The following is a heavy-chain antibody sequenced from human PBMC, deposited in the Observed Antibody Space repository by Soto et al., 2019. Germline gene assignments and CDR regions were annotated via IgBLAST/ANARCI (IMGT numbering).Heavy chain of an antibody. CDR3: ARQRTSVVTQAYFDS. D-gene: IGHD2-21*02. Sequence: TSETLSLTCTVSGGSISSYYWSWIRQPPGKGLEWIGYIYYSGSTNYNPSLKSRVTISVDTSKNQFSLKLRSVTAADTALYYCARQRTSVVTQAYFDSWGQGSLVTVSS. CDR1: GGSISSYY. V-gene: IGHV4-59*08. J-gene: IGHJ4*02. CDR2: IYYSGST.